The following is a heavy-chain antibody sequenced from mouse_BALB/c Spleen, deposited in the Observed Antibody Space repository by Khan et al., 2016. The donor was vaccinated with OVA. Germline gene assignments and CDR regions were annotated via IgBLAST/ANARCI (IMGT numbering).Heavy chain of an antibody. V-gene: IGHV2-6*02. J-gene: IGHJ4*01. CDR2: IWSDGYT. CDR3: ARYSFGYAMDY. D-gene: IGHD2-12*01. CDR1: GFSLTNYG. Sequence: QVQLKESGPGLVAPSQSLSITCTVSGFSLTNYGVHWVRQPPGKGLEWLVVIWSDGYTTYNSALKSRLSISKDNSKSQVFLKMNSPQTDDTAIYYCARYSFGYAMDYWGQGTSVTVSS.